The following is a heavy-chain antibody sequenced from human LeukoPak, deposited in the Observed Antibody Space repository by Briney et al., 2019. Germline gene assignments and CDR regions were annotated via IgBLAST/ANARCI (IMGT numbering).Heavy chain of an antibody. Sequence: GGSLRLSCAASGFTFSTYGMHWVRQSPGKGLEWVAVISYDGSYKEYADSVKGRFTISRDNSKNTLYLQMDSLRAEDTAVYYCAKMLNTGHAHAALDYWGQGTLVTVSS. CDR2: ISYDGSYK. J-gene: IGHJ4*02. CDR1: GFTFSTYG. CDR3: AKMLNTGHAHAALDY. V-gene: IGHV3-30*18. D-gene: IGHD2-8*02.